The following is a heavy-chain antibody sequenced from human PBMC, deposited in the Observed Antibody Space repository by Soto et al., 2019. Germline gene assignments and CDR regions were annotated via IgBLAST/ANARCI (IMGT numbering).Heavy chain of an antibody. CDR1: GYTFTGYY. V-gene: IGHV1-2*04. D-gene: IGHD7-27*01. Sequence: ASVKVSCKASGYTFTGYYMHWVRQAPGQGLEWMGWINPNSGGTNYAQKFQGWVTMTRDTSISTAYMELSRLRSDDTAVYYCARAGDRGRYSYYGMDVWGQGTTVTVSS. J-gene: IGHJ6*02. CDR2: INPNSGGT. CDR3: ARAGDRGRYSYYGMDV.